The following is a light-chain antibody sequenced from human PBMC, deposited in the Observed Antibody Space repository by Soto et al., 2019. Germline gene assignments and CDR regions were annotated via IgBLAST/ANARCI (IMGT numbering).Light chain of an antibody. CDR1: QSVDTTF. Sequence: EIVLTQSPGSLSLSPGQRATLSCRASQSVDTTFFAWYQKKPGQAPRLLIYGASKRATGIPDRFSGSGSGTDFTLIISRLEPEDIAVYYCQQYMSSVTFGQGTKVDIK. CDR3: QQYMSSVT. V-gene: IGKV3-20*01. J-gene: IGKJ1*01. CDR2: GAS.